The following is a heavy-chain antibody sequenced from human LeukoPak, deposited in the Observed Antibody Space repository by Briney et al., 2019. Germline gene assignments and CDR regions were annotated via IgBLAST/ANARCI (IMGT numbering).Heavy chain of an antibody. CDR2: IYPGDSDT. V-gene: IGHV5-51*01. J-gene: IGHJ4*02. CDR3: ARSYSSSWSPSSGSTFEY. CDR1: GCCFTSYW. D-gene: IGHD6-13*01. Sequence: GESLQISCKGSGCCFTSYWIGWVRRMPGKGLEWMGIIYPGDSDTRYNPPFQGQVTISADKSINTAYLQWSSLKASDTAMYYCARSYSSSWSPSSGSTFEYWGQGTMVTVSS.